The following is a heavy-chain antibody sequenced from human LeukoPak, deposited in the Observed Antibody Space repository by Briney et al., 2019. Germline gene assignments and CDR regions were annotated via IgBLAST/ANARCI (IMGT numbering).Heavy chain of an antibody. CDR1: GGSISSGSYY. CDR2: IYTSGST. CDR3: ARQREMATRDAFDI. Sequence: SQTLSLTCTVSGGSISSGSYYWSWIRQPAGKGLEWIGRIYTSGSTNYNPSLKSRVTISVDTSKNQFSLKLSSVTAADTAVYYCARQREMATRDAFDIWGQGTMVTVSS. J-gene: IGHJ3*02. V-gene: IGHV4-61*02. D-gene: IGHD5-24*01.